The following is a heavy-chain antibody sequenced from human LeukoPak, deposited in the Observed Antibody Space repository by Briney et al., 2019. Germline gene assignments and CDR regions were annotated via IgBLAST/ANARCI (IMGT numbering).Heavy chain of an antibody. D-gene: IGHD2-15*01. CDR1: GGSISSYY. V-gene: IGHV4-4*07. J-gene: IGHJ4*02. Sequence: SETLSLTCTVSGGSISSYYWSWIRQPAGKGLEWIGRIYTSGSTNYNPSLKSRVTMSVDTSKNQFSLKLSSVTAADTAVYYCARERSHCSGGSCGHTVDYWGQGTLVTVSS. CDR3: ARERSHCSGGSCGHTVDY. CDR2: IYTSGST.